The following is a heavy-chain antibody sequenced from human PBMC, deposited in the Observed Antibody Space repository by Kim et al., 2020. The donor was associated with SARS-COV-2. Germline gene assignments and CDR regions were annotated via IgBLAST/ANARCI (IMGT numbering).Heavy chain of an antibody. CDR1: GFTFSSYW. Sequence: GGSLRLSCAASGFTFSSYWMHWVRQAPGKGLVWVSRINSDGSSTNYADSVKGRFTISRDNVKNTVYLQMNSLRAEDTAVYFCASGHDSSGSVRWGQGTLVTVSS. CDR2: INSDGSST. CDR3: ASGHDSSGSVR. V-gene: IGHV3-74*01. J-gene: IGHJ4*02. D-gene: IGHD3-22*01.